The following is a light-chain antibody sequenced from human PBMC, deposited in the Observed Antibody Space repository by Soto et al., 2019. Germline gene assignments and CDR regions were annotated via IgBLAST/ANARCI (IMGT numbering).Light chain of an antibody. Sequence: QSALTQPPSASGSPGQSVTISCARTYSDIGDYNYVSWYQQHPGKVPKLIIYEVTQRPSGVPDRFSGSKSGYTASLTVSDLQPADEAVYYCSSYSGTNSNVIFGGGTKVTVL. CDR2: EVT. CDR3: SSYSGTNSNVI. J-gene: IGLJ2*01. V-gene: IGLV2-8*01. CDR1: YSDIGDYNY.